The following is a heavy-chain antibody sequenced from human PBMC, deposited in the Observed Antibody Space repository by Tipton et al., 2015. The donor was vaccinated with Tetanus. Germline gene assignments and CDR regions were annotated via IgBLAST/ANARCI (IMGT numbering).Heavy chain of an antibody. J-gene: IGHJ4*02. CDR2: IYHRGTT. V-gene: IGHV4-4*02. D-gene: IGHD3-3*01. CDR3: ARESITMWGVVSSDY. CDR1: GGSIRSSNW. Sequence: TLSLTCAVSGGSIRSSNWWSWVRQTPGKGLEWIGEIYHRGTTNYNPSLKRRVTMSVDNSKNQFSLKLNSVTAADTAVYYCARESITMWGVVSSDYWGQGTLVTVSS.